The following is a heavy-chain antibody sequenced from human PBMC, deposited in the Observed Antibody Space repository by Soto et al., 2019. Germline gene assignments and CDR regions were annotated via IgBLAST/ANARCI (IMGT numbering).Heavy chain of an antibody. CDR1: GGSITSGAYY. J-gene: IGHJ5*02. V-gene: IGHV4-31*11. CDR2: IHYSGHT. Sequence: KASETLSLTCAVSGGSITSGAYYWTWIRQHPGKGLEWIAYIHYSGHTYYNPSLKSRVTISVDTSNNQFSLKLSSVTAADTAVSYCTLYFFESSRYSNWFDARGQATLLPVSS. D-gene: IGHD3-22*01. CDR3: TLYFFESSRYSNWFDA.